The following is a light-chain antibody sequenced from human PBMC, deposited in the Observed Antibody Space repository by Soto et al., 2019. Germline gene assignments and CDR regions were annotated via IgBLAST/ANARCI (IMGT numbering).Light chain of an antibody. CDR3: AAWDDSLNGWV. V-gene: IGLV2-14*01. Sequence: QSALTQPASVSGSPGQSITISCTGTPSDIGNYNYVSWYQQHPGKAPKLIIYGVSNRPSGVSNRFSASKSGNAASLTISGLQAEDEADYYCAAWDDSLNGWVFGGGTKLTVL. CDR2: GVS. J-gene: IGLJ3*02. CDR1: PSDIGNYNY.